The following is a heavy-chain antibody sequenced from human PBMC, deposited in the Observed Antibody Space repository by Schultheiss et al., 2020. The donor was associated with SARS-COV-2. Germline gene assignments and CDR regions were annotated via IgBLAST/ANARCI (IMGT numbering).Heavy chain of an antibody. CDR2: IYYSGST. Sequence: SETLSLTCTVSGGSISSGDYYWSWIRQPPGKGLEWIGYIYYSGSTYYNPSLKSRVTISVDTSKNQFSLKLSSVTAADTAVYYCARWNYSENAGFDSWGQGTLVTVSS. CDR1: GGSISSGDYY. V-gene: IGHV4-30-4*01. CDR3: ARWNYSENAGFDS. J-gene: IGHJ4*02. D-gene: IGHD1-7*01.